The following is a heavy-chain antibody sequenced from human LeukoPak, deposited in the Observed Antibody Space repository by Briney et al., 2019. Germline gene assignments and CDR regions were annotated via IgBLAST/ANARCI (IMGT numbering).Heavy chain of an antibody. CDR2: ISAYNGNT. J-gene: IGHJ2*01. Sequence: VASVKVSCKASGYTFTSYGISWVRQAPGQGLEWMGWISAYNGNTNYAQKLQGRVTMTTDTSTSTAYMELSSLRSEDTAVYYCARRGPGGYFDLWGRGTLVTVSS. V-gene: IGHV1-18*01. CDR1: GYTFTSYG. CDR3: ARRGPGGYFDL. D-gene: IGHD3-10*01.